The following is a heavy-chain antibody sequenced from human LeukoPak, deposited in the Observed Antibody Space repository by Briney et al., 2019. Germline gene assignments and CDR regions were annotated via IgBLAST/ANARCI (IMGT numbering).Heavy chain of an antibody. CDR1: GGTFSSYA. Sequence: ASVKVSCKASGGTFSSYAISWVRQAPGQGFEWMGRIIPILGIANYAQKFQGRVTITADKSTSTAYMELSSLRSEDTAVYYCARERTYELPDYWGQGTLVTVSS. D-gene: IGHD1-7*01. J-gene: IGHJ4*02. CDR2: IIPILGIA. V-gene: IGHV1-69*04. CDR3: ARERTYELPDY.